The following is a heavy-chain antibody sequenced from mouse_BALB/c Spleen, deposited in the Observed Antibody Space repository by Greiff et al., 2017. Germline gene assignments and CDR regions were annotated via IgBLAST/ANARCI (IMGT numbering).Heavy chain of an antibody. Sequence: EVKLVESGGGLVQPGGSRKLSCAASGFTFSSFGMHWVRQAPEKGLEWVAYISSGSSTIYYADTVKGRFTLSRDNPKNTLFLQMTSLRSEDTAMYYCAQLGRFAYWGQGTLVTVS. CDR3: AQLGRFAY. CDR1: GFTFSSFG. V-gene: IGHV5-17*02. D-gene: IGHD4-1*02. CDR2: ISSGSSTI. J-gene: IGHJ3*01.